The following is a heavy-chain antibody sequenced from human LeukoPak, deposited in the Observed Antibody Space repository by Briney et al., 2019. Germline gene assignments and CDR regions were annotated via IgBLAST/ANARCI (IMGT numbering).Heavy chain of an antibody. CDR3: AELGITMIGGV. J-gene: IGHJ6*04. CDR2: ISYDGSNK. Sequence: GGSLRLSCAASGFTFSSYAMHWVRQAPGKGLEWVAVISYDGSNKYYADSVKGRFTISRDNSKNTLYLQMNSLRAEDTAVYYCAELGITMIGGVWGKGTTVTISS. CDR1: GFTFSSYA. D-gene: IGHD3-10*02. V-gene: IGHV3-30*04.